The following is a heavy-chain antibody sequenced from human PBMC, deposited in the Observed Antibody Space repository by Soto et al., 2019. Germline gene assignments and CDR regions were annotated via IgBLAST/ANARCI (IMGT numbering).Heavy chain of an antibody. CDR2: IYYSGST. J-gene: IGHJ4*02. V-gene: IGHV4-61*01. CDR3: ARAGLGDGSDY. D-gene: IGHD1-26*01. Sequence: QVQLQESGPGLVKPSETLSLTCTVSGGSVSSGSYYWSWIRQPPGKGLEWIGYIYYSGSTNYNPSLKXRXTXSXHTSKNQFSLKLSSVTAADTAVYYCARAGLGDGSDYWGQGTLVTVSS. CDR1: GGSVSSGSYY.